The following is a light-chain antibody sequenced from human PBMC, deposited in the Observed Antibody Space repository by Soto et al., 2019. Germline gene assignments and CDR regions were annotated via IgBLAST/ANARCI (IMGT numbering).Light chain of an antibody. Sequence: DLVMTQSPLSLPVTPGEPASISCSSSQSLLQSNGYNYLDWYLQNRGQSLQLLIYFGSYRASGVPDWFIGSGSGTDFTLKIRRVEAEDVGVYYCIQSQQSPPTFVQGTKVDI. CDR2: FGS. J-gene: IGKJ1*01. CDR1: QSLLQSNGYNY. CDR3: IQSQQSPPT. V-gene: IGKV2-28*01.